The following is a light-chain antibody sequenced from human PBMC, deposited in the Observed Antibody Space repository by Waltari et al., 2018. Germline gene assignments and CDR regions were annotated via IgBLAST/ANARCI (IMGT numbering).Light chain of an antibody. Sequence: IVMTQSQLSLPVTPGEPASISCRSSQSLLQSNGYNYLDWYPQKPGQSPQLLIYLGYNRASGVPDRFSGSGSGTDFTLKISRVEAEDVGVYYCMQTLQTPYTLCQGTKLEIK. CDR2: LGY. CDR3: MQTLQTPYT. V-gene: IGKV2-28*01. J-gene: IGKJ2*01. CDR1: QSLLQSNGYNY.